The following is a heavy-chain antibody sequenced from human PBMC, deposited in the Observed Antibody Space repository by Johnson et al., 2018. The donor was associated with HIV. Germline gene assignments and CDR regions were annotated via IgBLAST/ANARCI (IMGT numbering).Heavy chain of an antibody. Sequence: VQLVESGGDLVQPGGSLRLSCAASGFAFSGSAMHWVRQASGKGLEWVGRIRSKANSYTTEYAASGKGRLTISSDDSKNSLYLQMNSLKTEDTAVYYCARVGRVYDSSGYAIDAFDIWGQGTMVTVSS. CDR3: ARVGRVYDSSGYAIDAFDI. CDR1: GFAFSGSA. J-gene: IGHJ3*02. D-gene: IGHD3-22*01. V-gene: IGHV3-73*01. CDR2: IRSKANSYTT.